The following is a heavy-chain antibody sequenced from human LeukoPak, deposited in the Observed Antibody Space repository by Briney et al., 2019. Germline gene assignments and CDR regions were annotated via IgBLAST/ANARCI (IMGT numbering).Heavy chain of an antibody. CDR1: GGSISSSSYY. J-gene: IGHJ4*02. CDR2: IYYSGST. CDR3: ARADSSSWYYFDY. V-gene: IGHV4-39*07. Sequence: PSETLSLTCTISGGSISSSSYYWGWIRQPPGKGLEWIGSIYYSGSTYYNPSLKSRVTISVDTSKNQFSLNLNSVTAADTAVYYCARADSSSWYYFDYWGQGTLVTVSS. D-gene: IGHD6-13*01.